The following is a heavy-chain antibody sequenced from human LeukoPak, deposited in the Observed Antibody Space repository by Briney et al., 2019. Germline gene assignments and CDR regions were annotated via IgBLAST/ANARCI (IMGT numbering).Heavy chain of an antibody. Sequence: SVKVSCKASGGTFSSYAISWVRQAPGQGLEWMGGIIPIFGTANYAQKFQGRVTITADKSTSTAYMELSSLRSEDTAVYYCAGGPYSSGWYPSDYWGQGTLVTVSS. J-gene: IGHJ4*02. CDR3: AGGPYSSGWYPSDY. CDR2: IIPIFGTA. D-gene: IGHD6-19*01. V-gene: IGHV1-69*06. CDR1: GGTFSSYA.